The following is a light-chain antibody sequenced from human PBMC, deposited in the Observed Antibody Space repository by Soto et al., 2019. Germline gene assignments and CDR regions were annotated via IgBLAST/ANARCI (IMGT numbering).Light chain of an antibody. J-gene: IGKJ3*01. V-gene: IGKV3-20*01. CDR3: QHSETTPPPVT. Sequence: TQSPATLSVSPGERATLACRASQGVSSNLVWYQQKPGQAPRLLIYGASSRATGIPDRFSGSGSGTDFTLTINGLEPEDFAVYHCQHSETTPPPVTFCPGTNVAIK. CDR1: QGVSSN. CDR2: GAS.